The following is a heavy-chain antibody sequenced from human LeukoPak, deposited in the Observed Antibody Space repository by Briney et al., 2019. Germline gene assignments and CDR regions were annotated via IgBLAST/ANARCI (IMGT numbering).Heavy chain of an antibody. CDR1: GGSFSGYY. CDR2: INHSGST. CDR3: ARGRGYYGSGMLYGMDV. J-gene: IGHJ6*04. V-gene: IGHV4-34*01. Sequence: PSETLSLTCAVYGGSFSGYYWSWLRQPPGKGLEWIGEINHSGSTNYNPSLTSRVTISVDTSKNQFSLKLSSVTAADTAVYYCARGRGYYGSGMLYGMDVWGKGTTVTVSS. D-gene: IGHD3-10*01.